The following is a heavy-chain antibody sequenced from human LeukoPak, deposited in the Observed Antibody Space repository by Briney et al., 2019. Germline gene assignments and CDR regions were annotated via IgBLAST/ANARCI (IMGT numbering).Heavy chain of an antibody. V-gene: IGHV3-74*01. J-gene: IGHJ4*02. CDR3: TRDRGGSYDFDY. CDR2: IKSDGSST. CDR1: GFTFSSYW. Sequence: GGSLRLSCATSGFTFSSYWMHWVRQAPGKGLVWVSRIKSDGSSTSYADSVKGRFTISRDNAKNTLYQQMNSLRAEDTAVYYCTRDRGGSYDFDYWGQGTLVTVSS. D-gene: IGHD1-26*01.